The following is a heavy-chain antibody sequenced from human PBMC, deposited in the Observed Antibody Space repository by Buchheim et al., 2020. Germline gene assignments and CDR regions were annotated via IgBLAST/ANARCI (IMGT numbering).Heavy chain of an antibody. J-gene: IGHJ6*02. CDR1: RTTFSNYG. CDR2: ISHDGSTS. CDR3: ARNLGVGTAPNANKYLYIMDA. V-gene: IGHV3-30-3*01. Sequence: QVQLVESGGGVVQPGGSLRLSCATSRTTFSNYGFHWVRQAPGKGPEWVAVISHDGSTSYYADSMKGRFTISRDTYRDTLYLQKSSLRVEDTAVYYCARNLGVGTAPNANKYLYIMDAWGQGTT. D-gene: IGHD1/OR15-1a*01.